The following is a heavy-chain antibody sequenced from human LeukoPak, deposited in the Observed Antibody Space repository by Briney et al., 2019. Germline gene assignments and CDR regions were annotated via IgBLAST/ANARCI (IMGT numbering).Heavy chain of an antibody. CDR3: AKPYKYGVRDVHFDY. CDR1: AFTFSSYG. D-gene: IGHD5-24*01. V-gene: IGHV3-30*18. J-gene: IGHJ4*02. CDR2: ISNDGSNE. Sequence: GGSLRLSCAASAFTFSSYGMHWVRQAPGKGLEWVAAISNDGSNEYYADSVKGRFTISRDNSKNTLYLQMNSLRAEDTAVYYCAKPYKYGVRDVHFDYWSQGTLVTVSS.